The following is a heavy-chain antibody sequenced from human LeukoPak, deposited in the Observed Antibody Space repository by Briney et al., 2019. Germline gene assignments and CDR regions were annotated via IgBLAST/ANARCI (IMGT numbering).Heavy chain of an antibody. Sequence: PSETLSLTCTVSGGSISSYYWSWIRQPPGKGLEWIGYIYYSGSTNYNPSLKSRVTISVDTSKNQFSLKLSSVTAADTAVYYCARQPRTPMWFDPWGQGTLVTVSS. CDR1: GGSISSYY. CDR2: IYYSGST. CDR3: ARQPRTPMWFDP. J-gene: IGHJ5*02. V-gene: IGHV4-59*08. D-gene: IGHD2-2*01.